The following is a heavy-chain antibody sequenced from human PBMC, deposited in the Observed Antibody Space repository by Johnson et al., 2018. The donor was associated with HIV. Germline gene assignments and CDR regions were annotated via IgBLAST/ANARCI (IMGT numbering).Heavy chain of an antibody. Sequence: QVQLVESGGGVVQPGRSLRLSCAASGFTFSSYAMNWVRQAPGKGLEWVAVISSDESYKHYGDSVKGRFTVSKDSSKSTLFLQMNSLRPDDTAVYYCVREGAPSGRDFGAFDIWGQGTVVTVSS. J-gene: IGHJ3*02. CDR3: VREGAPSGRDFGAFDI. D-gene: IGHD1-26*01. CDR2: ISSDESYK. V-gene: IGHV3-30*04. CDR1: GFTFSSYA.